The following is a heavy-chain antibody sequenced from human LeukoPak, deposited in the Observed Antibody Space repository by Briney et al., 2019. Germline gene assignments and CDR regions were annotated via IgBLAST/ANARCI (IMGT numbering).Heavy chain of an antibody. CDR3: ARDRAQQLATGYFDL. D-gene: IGHD6-13*01. J-gene: IGHJ2*01. Sequence: GGSLRLSCAATGFTFDDNAMNWVRHAPGKGLKWVSSINWNGGSTGYADSVKGRFTISRDNAKNSLYLQMNSLRVEDTALYYCARDRAQQLATGYFDLWGRGTLVTVSS. CDR1: GFTFDDNA. V-gene: IGHV3-20*04. CDR2: INWNGGST.